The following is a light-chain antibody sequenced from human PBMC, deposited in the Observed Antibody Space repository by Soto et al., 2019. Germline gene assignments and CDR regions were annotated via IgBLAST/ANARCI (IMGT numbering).Light chain of an antibody. J-gene: IGLJ2*01. CDR1: SSDVGGYNY. V-gene: IGLV2-8*01. CDR3: SSYAGSNNLV. Sequence: QSALTQPPSASGSPGQSVTISCTGTSSDVGGYNYVSWYQQHPGKAPKLMIYEVNKRPSGVPDRFSGSKSGNTASLTVSGLQAEDEADYYGSSYAGSNNLVFGGGTKLTVL. CDR2: EVN.